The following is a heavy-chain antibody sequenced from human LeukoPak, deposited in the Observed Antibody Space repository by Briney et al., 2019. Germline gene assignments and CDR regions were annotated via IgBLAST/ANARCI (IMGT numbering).Heavy chain of an antibody. J-gene: IGHJ4*02. CDR3: AKDPRPDDFHHIITGTTGIDY. D-gene: IGHD1-20*01. CDR2: ISGSGGST. Sequence: PGGSLRLSCAASGFTFSSYAMGWVRQAPGKGLEWVSAISGSGGSTYYADSVKGRFTISRDNSKNTLYLQMNSLRAEDTAVYYCAKDPRPDDFHHIITGTTGIDYWGQGTRVTVSS. CDR1: GFTFSSYA. V-gene: IGHV3-23*01.